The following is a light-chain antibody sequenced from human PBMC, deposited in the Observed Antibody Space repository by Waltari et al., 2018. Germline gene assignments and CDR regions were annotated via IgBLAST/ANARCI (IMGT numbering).Light chain of an antibody. V-gene: IGKV1-5*03. CDR3: QQYTSYSLT. J-gene: IGKJ4*01. CDR2: KAS. CDR1: VSISSR. Sequence: DIQMTQSPSTLPAFVGDRVTITCRARVSISSRLGWYQQKLGEAPQFVIYKASTLNSGLPSRGSGCGSGTGFALTISGLQPDDFAPYCCQQYTSYSLTFGGGTKVESK.